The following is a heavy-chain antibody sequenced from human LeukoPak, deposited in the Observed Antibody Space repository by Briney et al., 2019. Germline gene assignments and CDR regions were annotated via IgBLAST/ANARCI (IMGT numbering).Heavy chain of an antibody. CDR3: ARDNSGEDAFDI. Sequence: ASVKVSCKASGYTFTSYAMHWVRQAPGQRLEWMGWISAYNGNTNYAQKLQGRVTMTTDTSTSTAYMELRSLRSDDTAVYYCARDNSGEDAFDIWGQGTMVTVSS. V-gene: IGHV1-18*01. J-gene: IGHJ3*02. CDR2: ISAYNGNT. CDR1: GYTFTSYA. D-gene: IGHD3-10*01.